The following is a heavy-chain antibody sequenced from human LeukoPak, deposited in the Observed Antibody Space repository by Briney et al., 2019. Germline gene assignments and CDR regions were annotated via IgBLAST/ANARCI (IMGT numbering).Heavy chain of an antibody. Sequence: ASVKVSCKASGYTFTSYDINWVRQATGQGLEWMGWMNPNSGNTGYAQKFQGRVTMTRNTSISTAYMELSSLRSEDTAVYYCARCPDILTGYYIGDYMDVWGKGTTVTVSS. J-gene: IGHJ6*03. CDR3: ARCPDILTGYYIGDYMDV. CDR1: GYTFTSYD. D-gene: IGHD3-9*01. CDR2: MNPNSGNT. V-gene: IGHV1-8*01.